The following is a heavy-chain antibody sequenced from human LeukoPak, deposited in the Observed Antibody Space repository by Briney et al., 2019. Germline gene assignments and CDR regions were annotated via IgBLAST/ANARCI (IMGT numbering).Heavy chain of an antibody. Sequence: PSETLSLTCTVSGGSISSGSYYWSWIRQPAGKGLEWIGRIYTSGSTNYNPSLKSRVTISVDTSKNQFSLKLSSVTAADTAVYYCARGGSYYGSGSDYYYYYYMDVWGKGTTVTVSS. CDR2: IYTSGST. D-gene: IGHD3-10*01. CDR1: GGSISSGSYY. J-gene: IGHJ6*03. V-gene: IGHV4-61*02. CDR3: ARGGSYYGSGSDYYYYYYMDV.